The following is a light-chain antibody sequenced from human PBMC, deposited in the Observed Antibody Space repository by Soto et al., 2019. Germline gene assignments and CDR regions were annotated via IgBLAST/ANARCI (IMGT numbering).Light chain of an antibody. CDR1: QSLVKY. V-gene: IGKV1-39*01. CDR3: QQSYKARP. CDR2: AAS. Sequence: DIEMTQSQSSLSASVGDTVNITCRASQSLVKYLNWYQQKPGKAPRLRIYAASNLQTGVPSRFTASGSGTDFTLTIRSRQPDDAATSYCQQSYKARPFGQGTKVEIK. J-gene: IGKJ1*01.